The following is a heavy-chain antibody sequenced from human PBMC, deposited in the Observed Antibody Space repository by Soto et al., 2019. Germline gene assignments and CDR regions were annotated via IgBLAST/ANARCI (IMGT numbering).Heavy chain of an antibody. CDR1: GGSISSSNW. V-gene: IGHV4-4*02. CDR3: ARGYYYDSSGYYFGDDAFDI. Sequence: SETLSLTCAVSGGSISSSNWWSWVRQPPGKGLEWIGEIYHSGSTNYNPSLKSRVTISVDKSKNQFSLKLSSVTAADTAVYYCARGYYYDSSGYYFGDDAFDIWGQGTMVTVSS. D-gene: IGHD3-22*01. J-gene: IGHJ3*02. CDR2: IYHSGST.